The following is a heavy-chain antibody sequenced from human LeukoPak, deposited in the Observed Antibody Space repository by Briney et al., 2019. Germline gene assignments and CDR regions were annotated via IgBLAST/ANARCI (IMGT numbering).Heavy chain of an antibody. CDR2: LNWNGAWT. V-gene: IGHV3-20*04. J-gene: IGHJ5*02. CDR1: GFKFDDYG. CDR3: AGYYYDSSRGFDL. D-gene: IGHD3-22*01. Sequence: PGGSLRLSCAASGFKFDDYGMSWVRQAPGKGLEWVCDLNWNGAWTGYADSVKGRFTISRDNAKNSLYLQMNSLSTEDTALYYCAGYYYDSSRGFDLWGQGTLVTVSA.